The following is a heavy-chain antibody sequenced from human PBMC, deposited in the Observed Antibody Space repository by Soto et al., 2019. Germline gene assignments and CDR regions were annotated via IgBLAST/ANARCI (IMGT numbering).Heavy chain of an antibody. CDR2: ISYDGSNK. CDR1: GFTFSSYA. D-gene: IGHD3-10*01. CDR3: ARDRATPIRLRWFGEFDY. V-gene: IGHV3-30-3*01. Sequence: QVQLVESGGGVVQPGRSLRLSCAASGFTFSSYAMHWVRQAPGKGLEWVAVISYDGSNKYYADSEKGRFPISRDNSKKAPXRQMKSLRAEDTAVYYCARDRATPIRLRWFGEFDYWGQGTLVAVSS. J-gene: IGHJ4*02.